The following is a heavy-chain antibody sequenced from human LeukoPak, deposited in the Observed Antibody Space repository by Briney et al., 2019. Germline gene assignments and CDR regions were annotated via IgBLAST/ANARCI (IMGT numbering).Heavy chain of an antibody. CDR1: GYTFSGYY. D-gene: IGHD3-22*01. CDR2: INTNTGNP. V-gene: IGHV7-4-1*02. CDR3: ARGVYYDSIRSGYYMDV. J-gene: IGHJ6*03. Sequence: ASVKVSCKASGYTFSGYYIHWVRQAPGQGLEWMGWINTNTGNPTYAQGFTGRFVLSLDTSVSTAYLQISSLKAEDTAVYYCARGVYYDSIRSGYYMDVWGKGTTVTVSS.